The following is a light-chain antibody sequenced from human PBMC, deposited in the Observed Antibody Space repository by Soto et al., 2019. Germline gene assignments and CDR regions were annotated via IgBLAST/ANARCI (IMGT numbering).Light chain of an antibody. V-gene: IGKV3-15*01. CDR1: QSVSSN. Sequence: EILMTQSPATLSVSPGERATLSCRASQSVSSNLAWYQQKPGQAPRLLIFGASTRASGIPARFSGSGSGTEFTLTISILQSEDFAVYYCQQYNNWPPITFGQGTKLEIK. CDR3: QQYNNWPPIT. CDR2: GAS. J-gene: IGKJ2*01.